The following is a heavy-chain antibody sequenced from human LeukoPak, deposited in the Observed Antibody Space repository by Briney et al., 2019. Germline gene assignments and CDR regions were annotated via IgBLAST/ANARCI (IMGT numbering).Heavy chain of an antibody. J-gene: IGHJ4*02. CDR1: GYSFTSYW. D-gene: IGHD6-19*01. CDR2: IYPGDSDT. Sequence: HGESLKISCKGSGYSFTSYWIGWVRQMPGKGLEWMGIIYPGDSDTRYSPSFQGQVTISADKSISTAYLRWSSLKASDTAMYYCARGRSDSSGWQGLEPFFDYWGQGTLVTVSS. CDR3: ARGRSDSSGWQGLEPFFDY. V-gene: IGHV5-51*01.